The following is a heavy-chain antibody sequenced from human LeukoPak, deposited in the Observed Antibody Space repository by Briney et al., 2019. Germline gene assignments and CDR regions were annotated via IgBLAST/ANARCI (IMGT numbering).Heavy chain of an antibody. CDR1: GGSISNYY. CDR2: IYTSGST. D-gene: IGHD1-1*01. CDR3: ARASAGQTGLEIGL. V-gene: IGHV4-4*07. J-gene: IGHJ5*02. Sequence: PSETLSLTCIVSGGSISNYYWSWIRQPAGKGLEWIGRIYTSGSTNYNPSLKSRVTMSVDTSKNQFSLKLTSVTAADTAVYYCARASAGQTGLEIGLWGQGTLVTVSS.